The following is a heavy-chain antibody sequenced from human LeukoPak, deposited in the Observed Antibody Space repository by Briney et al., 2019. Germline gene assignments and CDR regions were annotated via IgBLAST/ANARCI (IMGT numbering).Heavy chain of an antibody. CDR3: ARVEGDSSPQSHDY. CDR1: GYTFTSYG. V-gene: IGHV1-18*01. D-gene: IGHD3-22*01. Sequence: ASVTVSCKASGYTFTSYGISWVRQAPGPGLEWMGWISAYNGNTNYAQKLQGRVTMTTDTSTSTAYMELRSLRSDDTAVYYCARVEGDSSPQSHDYWGQGTLVTVSS. CDR2: ISAYNGNT. J-gene: IGHJ4*02.